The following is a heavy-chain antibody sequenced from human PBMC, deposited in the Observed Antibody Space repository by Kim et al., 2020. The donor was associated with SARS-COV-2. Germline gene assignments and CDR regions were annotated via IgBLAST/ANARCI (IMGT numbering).Heavy chain of an antibody. V-gene: IGHV4-34*01. D-gene: IGHD2-21*01. CDR2: T. J-gene: IGHJ2*01. Sequence: TNYNPSLTSRVTISVDTSKNQFSLKLSSVTAADTAVYYCARKHSHWYFDLWGRGTLVTVSS. CDR3: ARKHSHWYFDL.